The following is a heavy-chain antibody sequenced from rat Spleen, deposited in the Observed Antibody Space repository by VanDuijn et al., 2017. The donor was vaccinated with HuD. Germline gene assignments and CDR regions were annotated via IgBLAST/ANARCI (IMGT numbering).Heavy chain of an antibody. Sequence: EVQLVESGGGLVQPGRSLKLSCLASGFTFNNHWMTWIRQAPGKGLEWVASIINSGGSSYYPDSVKGRFTISRDNAQNTLYLQMNSLKSEDTASYYCARHGLYNNYGWFAYWGQGTLVTVSS. V-gene: IGHV5-31*01. CDR3: ARHGLYNNYGWFAY. CDR1: GFTFNNHW. D-gene: IGHD1-10*01. CDR2: IINSGGSS. J-gene: IGHJ3*01.